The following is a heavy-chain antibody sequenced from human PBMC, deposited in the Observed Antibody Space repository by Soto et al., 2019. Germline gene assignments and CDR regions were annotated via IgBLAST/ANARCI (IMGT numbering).Heavy chain of an antibody. J-gene: IGHJ4*02. CDR2: IYWDDDH. D-gene: IGHD3-10*01. Sequence: QITLKESGPTMVRPTQTLTLTCTVSGFSLSTNGVGVGWIRQPPGKDLEWLALIYWDDDHRYSPSLKTRLTITKDTSKNQVVLTMTKLDPADTATYYCAREVYYSTYFDSWGQGTLVTVSS. CDR3: AREVYYSTYFDS. V-gene: IGHV2-5*02. CDR1: GFSLSTNGVG.